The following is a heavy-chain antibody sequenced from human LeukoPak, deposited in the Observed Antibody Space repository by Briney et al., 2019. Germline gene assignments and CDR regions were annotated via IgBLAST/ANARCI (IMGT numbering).Heavy chain of an antibody. CDR2: IYYTGST. D-gene: IGHD4-23*01. CDR3: ARHSRTVGSVGIDP. Sequence: PSETLSLTCTVSGGSISSSGYYWGWIRQPPGKGLEWIGNIYYTGSTCYNPSLKSRVTISVDTSKNQFSLKLSSVTAAGTAVYYCARHSRTVGSVGIDPWGQGTLVTVSS. J-gene: IGHJ5*02. CDR1: GGSISSSGYY. V-gene: IGHV4-39*01.